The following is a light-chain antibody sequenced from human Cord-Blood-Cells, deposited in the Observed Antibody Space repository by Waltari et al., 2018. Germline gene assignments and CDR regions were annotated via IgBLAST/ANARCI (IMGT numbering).Light chain of an antibody. J-gene: IGKJ3*01. CDR3: QQYDNLPVFT. CDR2: DAS. Sequence: IQMTQSPSSLSVSVGDRVTITCQASQDISNYLNWYQQKPGKAPKLLIYDASNLETGVPSRFSGSGSGTDFTFTISSLQPEDIATYYCQQYDNLPVFTFGPGTKVDIK. V-gene: IGKV1-33*01. CDR1: QDISNY.